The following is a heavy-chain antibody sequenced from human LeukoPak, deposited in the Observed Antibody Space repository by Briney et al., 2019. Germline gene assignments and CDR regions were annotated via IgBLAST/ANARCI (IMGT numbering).Heavy chain of an antibody. CDR1: GDSVSSNSAA. CDR3: AREGGLEYSSSSSWFDP. CDR2: TYYRSKWYN. V-gene: IGHV6-1*01. J-gene: IGHJ5*02. D-gene: IGHD6-6*01. Sequence: SQTLSLTCAISGDSVSSNSAAWNWIRQSPSRGLEWLGRTYYRSKWYNDYAVSVKSRITINPDTSKNQFSLQLNSVTPEDTAVYYCAREGGLEYSSSSSWFDPWGQGTLVTVSS.